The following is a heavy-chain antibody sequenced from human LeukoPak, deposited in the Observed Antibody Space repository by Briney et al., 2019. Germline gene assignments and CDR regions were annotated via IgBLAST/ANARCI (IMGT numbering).Heavy chain of an antibody. Sequence: GGSLRLSCAAAGFTFSNYGMHWVRQAPGKGLEWVAFIRYDGSDKYYADSVKGRFTISRDNSKNTLYIQMNSLRVEDTAMYYCAKGQLFGDYWGQGTLVTVSS. CDR3: AKGQLFGDY. V-gene: IGHV3-30*02. J-gene: IGHJ4*02. D-gene: IGHD3-3*01. CDR2: IRYDGSDK. CDR1: GFTFSNYG.